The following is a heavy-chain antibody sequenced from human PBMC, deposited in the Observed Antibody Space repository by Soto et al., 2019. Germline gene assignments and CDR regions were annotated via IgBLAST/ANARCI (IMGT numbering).Heavy chain of an antibody. D-gene: IGHD4-17*01. J-gene: IGHJ4*02. CDR2: IIPILGIA. V-gene: IGHV1-69*10. CDR1: GGTFSSYA. Sequence: ASVKVSCKASGGTFSSYAISWVRQAPGQGLEWMGGIIPILGIANYAQKFQGRVTITADKSTSTAYMELSSLRSEDTAVYSCAILFLGDYGDYYFDYWGQGTLVTVSS. CDR3: AILFLGDYGDYYFDY.